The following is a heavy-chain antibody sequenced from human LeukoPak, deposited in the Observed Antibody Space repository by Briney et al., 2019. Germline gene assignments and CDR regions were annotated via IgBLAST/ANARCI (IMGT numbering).Heavy chain of an antibody. J-gene: IGHJ4*02. CDR2: ISWNSGSI. Sequence: PGRSLRLSCAAAGFTFDDYAMDWVRQAPGKGLEWVSGISWNSGSIGYADSVKGRFTISRDNAKNSLYLQMNSLRAEDMALYYCAKGSNYYDSSGYSSYFDYWGQGTLVTVSS. V-gene: IGHV3-9*03. CDR3: AKGSNYYDSSGYSSYFDY. D-gene: IGHD3-22*01. CDR1: GFTFDDYA.